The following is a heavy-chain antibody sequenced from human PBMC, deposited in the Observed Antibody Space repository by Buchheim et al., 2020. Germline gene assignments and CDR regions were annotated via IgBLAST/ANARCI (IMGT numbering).Heavy chain of an antibody. CDR1: GGSISSSSYY. V-gene: IGHV4-39*01. CDR3: ARLVGDYGDYVGY. J-gene: IGHJ4*02. Sequence: QLQLQESGPGLVKPSETLSLTCTVSGGSISSSSYYWGWIRQPPGKGLEWIGSIYYSRSTYYNPSLKSRVTITVDTSKNQFSLKLSSVTAADTAVYYCARLVGDYGDYVGYWGQGTL. CDR2: IYYSRST. D-gene: IGHD4-17*01.